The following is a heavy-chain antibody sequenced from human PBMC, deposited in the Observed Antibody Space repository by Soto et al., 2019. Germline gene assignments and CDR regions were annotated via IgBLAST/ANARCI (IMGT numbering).Heavy chain of an antibody. J-gene: IGHJ5*02. CDR3: ARGQRFSDWFDP. Sequence: QVHLQESGPGLVKPSETLSLTCSVSGGSMSSYYWTWIRQPAGKGLEWIGRVYSSGGTHYNPSLKSRISISLDTSKNQFSLRLLSVTAADTAVYYCARGQRFSDWFDPWGQGTLVIVSS. CDR2: VYSSGGT. V-gene: IGHV4-4*07. CDR1: GGSMSSYY. D-gene: IGHD3-3*01.